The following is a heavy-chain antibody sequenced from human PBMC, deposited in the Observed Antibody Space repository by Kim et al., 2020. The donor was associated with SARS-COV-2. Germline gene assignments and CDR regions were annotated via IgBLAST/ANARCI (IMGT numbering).Heavy chain of an antibody. V-gene: IGHV4-34*01. Sequence: SETLSLTCAVYGGSFSGYYWSWIRQPPGKGLEWIGEINHSGSTNYNPSLKSRVTISVDTSKNQFSLKLSSVTAADTAVYYCARELLLWIGMDVWGQGTTVTVSS. CDR1: GGSFSGYY. J-gene: IGHJ6*02. D-gene: IGHD1-26*01. CDR3: ARELLLWIGMDV. CDR2: INHSGST.